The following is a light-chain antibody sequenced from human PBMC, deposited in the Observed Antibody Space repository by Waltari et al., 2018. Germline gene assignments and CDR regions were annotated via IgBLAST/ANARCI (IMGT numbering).Light chain of an antibody. CDR2: EGS. V-gene: IGLV2-8*01. J-gene: IGLJ1*01. Sequence: QSALTQPPSASGSPGQSVTISCTGTGSGGSVSWYQQRPGKAPKLLIYEGSKRPSGVPDRFSGSKAGNTASLTVSGLQAEDEGDYYCSSDAVSNNFYDFGSGTKVTVL. CDR3: SSDAVSNNFYD. CDR1: GSGGS.